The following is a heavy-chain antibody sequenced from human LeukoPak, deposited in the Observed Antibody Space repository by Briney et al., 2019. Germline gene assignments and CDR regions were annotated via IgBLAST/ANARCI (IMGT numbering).Heavy chain of an antibody. CDR3: ATGRDPYKTGH. CDR1: GASFSAAH. Sequence: SETLSLTCTFSGASFSAAHWSWIRQPPGKGLEWIGVICDNGNTDYNPSLKSRVTISVDTSKSQFSLKLSSLAAADTAVYYCATGRDPYKTGHWGQGTLVTVSS. J-gene: IGHJ4*02. D-gene: IGHD5-24*01. V-gene: IGHV4-59*01. CDR2: ICDNGNT.